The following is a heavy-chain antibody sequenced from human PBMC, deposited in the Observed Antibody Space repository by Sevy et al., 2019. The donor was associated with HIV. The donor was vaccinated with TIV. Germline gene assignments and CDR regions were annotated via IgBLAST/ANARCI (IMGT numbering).Heavy chain of an antibody. Sequence: GWSLRLSCVASGFTFSKYSMSWVRQTPGKGLEWVSTLSFACGRINYADSVKGRFTMSREDSRNTFYLQMDSLRAEDTAIYYCAREGCSKPHDYWGQGTLVTVSS. J-gene: IGHJ4*02. D-gene: IGHD2-2*01. V-gene: IGHV3-23*01. CDR3: AREGCSKPHDY. CDR1: GFTFSKYS. CDR2: LSFACGRI.